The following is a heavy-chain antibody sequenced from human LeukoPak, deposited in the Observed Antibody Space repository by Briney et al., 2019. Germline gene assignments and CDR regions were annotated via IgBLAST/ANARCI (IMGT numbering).Heavy chain of an antibody. J-gene: IGHJ4*02. CDR3: ARHKYAEFRLAIDS. CDR1: GDSISGGDYY. Sequence: KSSETLSLTCIVSGDSISGGDYYWSWIRQPPGKGLEWIGCVSYSGSTDYNPSLKSRVTISLDTSKSQLSLILRSVTAADTAVYYCARHKYAEFRLAIDSWGQGTLVSVSS. V-gene: IGHV4-61*08. D-gene: IGHD6-19*01. CDR2: VSYSGST.